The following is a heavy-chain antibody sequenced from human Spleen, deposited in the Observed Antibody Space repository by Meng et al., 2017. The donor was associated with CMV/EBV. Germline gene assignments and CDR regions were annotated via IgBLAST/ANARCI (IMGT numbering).Heavy chain of an antibody. D-gene: IGHD3-22*01. CDR1: GGSIRSSTPF. Sequence: SGGSIRSSTPFWGWIRQSPGKGLEWIGSIYYSGGTYYNPSLESRLTISVDTSKSQFSLKLNSVTAADTAVYYCARHFSGGYYYLDLWGQGTLVTVSS. J-gene: IGHJ5*02. V-gene: IGHV4-39*01. CDR3: ARHFSGGYYYLDL. CDR2: IYYSGGT.